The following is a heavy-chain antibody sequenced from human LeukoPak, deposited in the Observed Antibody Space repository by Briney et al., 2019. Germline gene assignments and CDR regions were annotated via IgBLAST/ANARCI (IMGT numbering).Heavy chain of an antibody. CDR2: IDTNTGNP. Sequence: ASVKVSCKASGYTFISYAMNWVRQAPGQGLEWMGWIDTNTGNPTYAQGFPGRFVFSLDTSVTTVYLQISSLKAEDTAVYFCAGEDFWSVNSFGYWAKEPLATVSS. D-gene: IGHD3-3*01. V-gene: IGHV7-4-1*02. CDR1: GYTFISYA. J-gene: IGHJ4*02. CDR3: AGEDFWSVNSFGY.